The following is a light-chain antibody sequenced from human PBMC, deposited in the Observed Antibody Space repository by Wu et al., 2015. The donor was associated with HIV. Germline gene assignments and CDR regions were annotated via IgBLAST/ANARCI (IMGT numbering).Light chain of an antibody. J-gene: IGKJ1*01. CDR1: QGISNW. CDR2: AAS. V-gene: IGKV1-12*01. CDR3: QQGNSFPHT. Sequence: GERVIITCRASQGISNWLAWYQQKPGEAPHLLIYAASRLESGVPSRFSGGGSGTDFTLTINNLQPEDFATYYCQQGNSFPHTFGQGTKVEI.